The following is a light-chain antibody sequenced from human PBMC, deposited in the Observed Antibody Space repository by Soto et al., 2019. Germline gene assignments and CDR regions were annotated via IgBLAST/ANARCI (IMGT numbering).Light chain of an antibody. V-gene: IGLV2-23*03. CDR3: CSYAGSSTFV. J-gene: IGLJ2*01. CDR2: EGS. CDR1: SSDVGSYNL. Sequence: QSALTQPASVSGSPGQSITISCTGTSSDVGSYNLVSWYQQHPGKAPKLMIYEGSKRPSGVSNRFSGSKSGNTASLTISGLQAEDEADYYCCSYAGSSTFVLGGGTKVTVL.